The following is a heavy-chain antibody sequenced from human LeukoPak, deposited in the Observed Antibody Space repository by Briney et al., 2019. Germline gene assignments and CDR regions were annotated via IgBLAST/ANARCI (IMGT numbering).Heavy chain of an antibody. V-gene: IGHV3-33*05. Sequence: SGGSLRLSCAASGFTFSSYGMHWVRQAPGKGLEWVAVISYDGSNKYYADSVKGRFTISRDNSKNTLYLQMDSLRAEDTAVYYCARHYYDSGYPGIDCWGQGTLVTVSS. CDR1: GFTFSSYG. J-gene: IGHJ4*02. D-gene: IGHD3-22*01. CDR2: ISYDGSNK. CDR3: ARHYYDSGYPGIDC.